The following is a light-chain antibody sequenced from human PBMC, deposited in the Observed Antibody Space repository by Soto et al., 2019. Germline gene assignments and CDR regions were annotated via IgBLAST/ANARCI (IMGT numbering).Light chain of an antibody. V-gene: IGLV2-14*01. CDR1: NSDVGGYNY. CDR2: DVN. J-gene: IGLJ1*01. Sequence: QSALAQPASVSGSPGQSITMSCTGTNSDVGGYNYVSWYQQHPGKAPKLMIYDVNKRPSGVSTRFSGSKSGNTATLTITGLQAEDEADYYCSSYTSSSTLVFGTGTKLTVL. CDR3: SSYTSSSTLV.